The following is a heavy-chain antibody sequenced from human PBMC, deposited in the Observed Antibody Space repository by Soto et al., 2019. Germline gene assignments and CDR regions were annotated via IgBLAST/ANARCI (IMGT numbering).Heavy chain of an antibody. J-gene: IGHJ3*02. CDR3: AREPYDFWSGYSSDAFDI. CDR1: GYTFTSYA. V-gene: IGHV1-3*01. D-gene: IGHD3-3*01. CDR2: INAGNGNT. Sequence: QVQLVQSGAEVKKPGASVKVSCKASGYTFTSYAMHWVRQAPGQRLEGMGWINAGNGNTKYSQKFQGRVTITRDTSASTAYMELSSLRSEDTAVYYCAREPYDFWSGYSSDAFDIWGQGTMVTVSS.